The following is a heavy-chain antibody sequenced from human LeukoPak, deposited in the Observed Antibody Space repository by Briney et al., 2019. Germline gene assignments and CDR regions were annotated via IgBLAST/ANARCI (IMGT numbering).Heavy chain of an antibody. D-gene: IGHD5-18*01. CDR3: ARDEEYSYGPDY. J-gene: IGHJ4*02. V-gene: IGHV3-48*03. CDR2: ISSSGSTI. Sequence: PPGGSLRLSCAASGFTFSSYEMNWVRQAPGKGLEWVSYISSSGSTIYYADSVKGRFTISRDNAKNSLYLQMNSLRAEDTAVHYCARDEEYSYGPDYWGQGTLVTVSS. CDR1: GFTFSSYE.